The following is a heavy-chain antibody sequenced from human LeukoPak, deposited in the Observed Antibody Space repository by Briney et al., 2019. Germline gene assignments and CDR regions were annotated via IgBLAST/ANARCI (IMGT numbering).Heavy chain of an antibody. CDR3: ARGRRRGYYGSGSYSSFDY. CDR1: GYTFTSYY. V-gene: IGHV1-46*01. D-gene: IGHD3-10*01. CDR2: ISPSGGST. Sequence: ASVKVSFKASGYTFTSYYMHWVRQAPGQGLEWMGIISPSGGSTNYPQKFQGRLTMTTDTSTSTVYMELSSLRSEDTAVYYCARGRRRGYYGSGSYSSFDYWGQGTLVTVSS. J-gene: IGHJ4*02.